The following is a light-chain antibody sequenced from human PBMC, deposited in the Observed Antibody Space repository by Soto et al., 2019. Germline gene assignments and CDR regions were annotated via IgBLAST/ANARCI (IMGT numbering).Light chain of an antibody. CDR2: GAS. CDR1: QSVSSSY. V-gene: IGKV3-20*01. CDR3: QQYGSSPTGYT. Sequence: EIVLTQSPGTLSFSPGERATLSCRASQSVSSSYLAWYQHKPGQAPRLLIYGASNRATGIPDRFSGSGSGTAFTLSISSLEREDSAVYSCQQYGSSPTGYTFGRGTKLEI. J-gene: IGKJ2*01.